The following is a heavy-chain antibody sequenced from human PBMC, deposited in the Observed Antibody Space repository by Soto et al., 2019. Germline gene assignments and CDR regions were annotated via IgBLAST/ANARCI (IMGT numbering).Heavy chain of an antibody. Sequence: QVQLVESEGGVVQPGRSLRLSCAASGFTFSSYAMHWVRQAPGKGLEWVAVISYDGSNKYYADSVKGRFTISRDNSKNTLYLQMNSLRAEDTAVYYCARDKVVVAPNYFDYWGQGTLVTVSS. CDR3: ARDKVVVAPNYFDY. J-gene: IGHJ4*02. D-gene: IGHD3-22*01. V-gene: IGHV3-30-3*01. CDR1: GFTFSSYA. CDR2: ISYDGSNK.